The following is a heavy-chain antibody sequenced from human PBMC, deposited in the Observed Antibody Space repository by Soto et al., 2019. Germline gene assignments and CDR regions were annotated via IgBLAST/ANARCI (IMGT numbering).Heavy chain of an antibody. CDR2: FDPEDGET. CDR3: ATDPTSGSYYGFYI. D-gene: IGHD1-26*01. V-gene: IGHV1-24*01. CDR1: GYTLTELS. Sequence: ASVKVSCKVSGYTLTELSMHWVRQAPGKGLEWMGGFDPEDGETIYAQKFQGRVTMTEDTSTDTAYMELSSLRSEDTAVYYCATDPTSGSYYGFYIWGQGTMVTVSS. J-gene: IGHJ3*02.